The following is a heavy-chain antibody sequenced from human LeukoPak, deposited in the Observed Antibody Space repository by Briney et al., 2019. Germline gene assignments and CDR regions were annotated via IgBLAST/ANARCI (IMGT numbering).Heavy chain of an antibody. J-gene: IGHJ2*01. V-gene: IGHV4-59*10. CDR1: GGSFSCYY. CDR2: MYTSGST. CDR3: ARGYDGSGYYYRNWYFDL. Sequence: SETLSLTCAVYGGSFSCYYWSWLRQPAGQGLEYIGRMYTSGSTNYNPSLKSRVTISVDTSKNQFSLKLSSVTAADTAVYYCARGYDGSGYYYRNWYFDLWGRGTLVTVSS. D-gene: IGHD3-22*01.